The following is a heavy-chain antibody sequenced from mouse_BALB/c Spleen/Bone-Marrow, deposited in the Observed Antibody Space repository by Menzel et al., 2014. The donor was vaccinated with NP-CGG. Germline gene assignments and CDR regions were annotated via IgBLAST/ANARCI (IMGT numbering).Heavy chain of an antibody. D-gene: IGHD2-14*01. CDR3: ATYYRYDRRFAY. Sequence: EVMLVESGAELVKPGASVKLSCTASGFNIKDTYTHWVKQRPEQGLEWIGRIDPANGNTKYDPKLQGKATITADTSSNTAYLQLSSLTSEDTAVYYCATYYRYDRRFAYWGQGTLVTVSA. CDR1: GFNIKDTY. J-gene: IGHJ3*01. V-gene: IGHV14-3*02. CDR2: IDPANGNT.